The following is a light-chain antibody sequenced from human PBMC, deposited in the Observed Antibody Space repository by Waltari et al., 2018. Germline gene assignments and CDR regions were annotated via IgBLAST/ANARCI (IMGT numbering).Light chain of an antibody. CDR1: SSDVGNYNL. V-gene: IGLV2-23*02. CDR2: EVT. Sequence: QSGLTQPASVSGSPGQSITISCTGTSSDVGNYNLVSWYQQYPGKAPKPMVYEVTKRASGVSDCFLCPKSGKPAFLTIYGLQSEDEADYYCCSYAGLGIYVFGTGTKVTVL. CDR3: CSYAGLGIYV. J-gene: IGLJ1*01.